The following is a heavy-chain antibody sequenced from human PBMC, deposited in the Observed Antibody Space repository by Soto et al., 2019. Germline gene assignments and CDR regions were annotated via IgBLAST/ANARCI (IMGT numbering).Heavy chain of an antibody. D-gene: IGHD3-22*01. J-gene: IGHJ3*02. CDR1: GGSISSGGYS. CDR2: IYHSGST. CDR3: AREGSYYDSSGYTRDAFDI. Sequence: SETLSLTCAVSGGSISSGGYSWSWIRQPPGKGLEWIGYIYHSGSTYYNPSLKSRVTISVDRSKNQFSLKLSSVTAADTAVYYCAREGSYYDSSGYTRDAFDIWGQGTMVTVSS. V-gene: IGHV4-30-2*01.